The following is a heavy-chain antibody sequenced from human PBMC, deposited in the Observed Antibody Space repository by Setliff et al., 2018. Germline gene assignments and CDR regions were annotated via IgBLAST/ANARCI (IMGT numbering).Heavy chain of an antibody. CDR1: GLTFSSYW. J-gene: IGHJ4*02. D-gene: IGHD1-26*01. CDR3: AGDPPRSDWRLDS. Sequence: GGSLRLSCAASGLTFSSYWMSWVRQAPGKGLEWVANINQDGSEKYYVDSVKGRFTISRDNAKNSLYLQMNSLGADDTAVYYCAGDPPRSDWRLDSWGQGTLVTVSS. V-gene: IGHV3-7*01. CDR2: INQDGSEK.